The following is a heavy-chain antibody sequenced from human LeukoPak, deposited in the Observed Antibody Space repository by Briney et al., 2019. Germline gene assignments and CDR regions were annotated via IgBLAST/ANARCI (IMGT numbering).Heavy chain of an antibody. V-gene: IGHV3-64*01. CDR3: ASGPALVGATPIYYYYYGMDV. Sequence: GGSLRLSCAASGFTFSSYAMHWVRQAPGKGLEYVSAISSNGGSTYYANSVKGRFTISRDNSKNTLYLQMGSLRAEDMAVYYCASGPALVGATPIYYYYYGMDVWGQGTTVTVSS. J-gene: IGHJ6*02. D-gene: IGHD1-26*01. CDR1: GFTFSSYA. CDR2: ISSNGGST.